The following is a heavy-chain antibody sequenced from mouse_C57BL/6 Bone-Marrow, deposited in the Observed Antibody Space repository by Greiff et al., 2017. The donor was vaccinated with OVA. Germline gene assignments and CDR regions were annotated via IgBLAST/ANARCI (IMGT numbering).Heavy chain of an antibody. CDR1: VYTFTSYW. Sequence: QVQLQQPGAELVRPGSSVKLSCKASVYTFTSYWMHWVKQRPIQGLEWIGNIDPSDSETHYNQKFKDKATLTVDKSSSTAYMQLSSLTSEDSAVYYCARDYYGSSYRWYFDVWGTGTTVTVSS. CDR2: IDPSDSET. CDR3: ARDYYGSSYRWYFDV. D-gene: IGHD1-1*01. V-gene: IGHV1-52*01. J-gene: IGHJ1*03.